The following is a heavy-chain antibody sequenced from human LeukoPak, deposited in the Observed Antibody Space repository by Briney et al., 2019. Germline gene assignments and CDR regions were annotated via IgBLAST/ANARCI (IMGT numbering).Heavy chain of an antibody. CDR1: GGSISSYY. CDR3: AGTTVTTGNFDY. V-gene: IGHV4-59*08. J-gene: IGHJ4*02. Sequence: PSETLSLTCTVSGGSISSYYWSWIRQPPGKGLEWIGYIYYSGSTNYNPSLKSRVTISVDTSKNQFSLKLSSVTAADTAVYYCAGTTVTTGNFDYWGQGTLVTVSS. D-gene: IGHD4-17*01. CDR2: IYYSGST.